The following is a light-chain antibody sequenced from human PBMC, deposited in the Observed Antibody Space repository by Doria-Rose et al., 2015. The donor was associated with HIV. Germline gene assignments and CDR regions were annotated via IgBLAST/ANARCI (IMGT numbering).Light chain of an antibody. Sequence: DIRVTQSPESLGMSLGERATLNCKSNQSLLYTSKNYLAWYQQKPGQPPKLLIYWASTRQSGVPARFSGSGSGTGFTLTISSLGAEDVAVYYCQQYYDTPSFGPGTTVDIK. CDR1: QSLLYTSKNY. J-gene: IGKJ3*01. V-gene: IGKV4-1*01. CDR2: WAS. CDR3: QQYYDTPS.